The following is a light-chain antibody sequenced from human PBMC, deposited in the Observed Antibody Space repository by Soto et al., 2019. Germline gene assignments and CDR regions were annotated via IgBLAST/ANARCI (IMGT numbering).Light chain of an antibody. CDR2: AAS. V-gene: IGKV1-9*01. J-gene: IGKJ4*01. CDR1: QGVRGN. CDR3: QQINDYPLT. Sequence: DIQLTQSPSFLSASVGDRITITCRASQGVRGNLAWYQQKPARAPNLLISAASSLQSGVPSRFSGSGSGTEFTLTISCLQPEDFATYYCQQINDYPLTLGGGTKVEIK.